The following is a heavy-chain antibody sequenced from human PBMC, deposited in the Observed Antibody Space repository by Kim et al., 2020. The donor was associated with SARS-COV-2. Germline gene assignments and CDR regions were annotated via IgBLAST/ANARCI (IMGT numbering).Heavy chain of an antibody. V-gene: IGHV3-53*01. CDR3: ARDVFGYSGYDLRGMDV. Sequence: GGSLRLSCAASGFTVSSNYMSWVRQAPGKGLEWVSVIYSGGSTYYADSVKGRFTISRDNSKNTLYLQMNSLRAEDTAVYYCARDVFGYSGYDLRGMDVWGQGTTVTVSS. D-gene: IGHD5-12*01. CDR1: GFTVSSNY. CDR2: IYSGGST. J-gene: IGHJ6*02.